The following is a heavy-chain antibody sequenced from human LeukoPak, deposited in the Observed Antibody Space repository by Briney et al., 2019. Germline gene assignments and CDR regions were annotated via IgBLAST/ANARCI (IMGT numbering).Heavy chain of an antibody. J-gene: IGHJ4*02. CDR3: ARVLRYSSAFKGLYYFDY. D-gene: IGHD6-25*01. Sequence: GASVRVSCKASGYTFSSYDINWLRQATGQGLEWMGRMNPNSGNTAYAQKFQGRVTMTRDTSISTAYMDLSSLRSEDTAVYYCARVLRYSSAFKGLYYFDYWGQGTLVAVSS. V-gene: IGHV1-8*01. CDR2: MNPNSGNT. CDR1: GYTFSSYD.